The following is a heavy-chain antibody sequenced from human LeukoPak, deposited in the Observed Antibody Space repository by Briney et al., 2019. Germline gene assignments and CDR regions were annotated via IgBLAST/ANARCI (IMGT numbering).Heavy chain of an antibody. V-gene: IGHV1-18*01. D-gene: IGHD6-6*01. Sequence: GASVKVSCKASGYTFTSYGISWVRQAPGQGLEWMGWISAYNGNTNYAQKLQGRVTMTTDTSTSTAYMELRSLRSDDTAVYYCARDSEYSSSSGYMDVWGKGTTVTVSS. CDR2: ISAYNGNT. CDR3: ARDSEYSSSSGYMDV. CDR1: GYTFTSYG. J-gene: IGHJ6*03.